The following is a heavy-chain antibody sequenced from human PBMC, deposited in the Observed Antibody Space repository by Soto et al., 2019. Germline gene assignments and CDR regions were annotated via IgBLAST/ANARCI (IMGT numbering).Heavy chain of an antibody. CDR3: AKDQGPRYNSGWYGWGMDV. CDR1: GFTFDDYA. J-gene: IGHJ6*02. Sequence: SLKISCAASGFTFDDYAMHWVRQAPGKGLEWVSGISWNSGSIGYADSVKGRFTISRDNAKNSLYLQMNSLRAEDTALYYCAKDQGPRYNSGWYGWGMDVWGQGTTVTVSS. D-gene: IGHD6-19*01. V-gene: IGHV3-9*01. CDR2: ISWNSGSI.